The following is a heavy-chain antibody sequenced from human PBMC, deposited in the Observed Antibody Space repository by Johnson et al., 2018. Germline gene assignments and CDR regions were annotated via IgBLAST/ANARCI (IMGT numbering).Heavy chain of an antibody. Sequence: VQLVESGGGLVKPGGSLRLSCAASGFTFSNAWMSWVRQAPGKGLEWVGRIKSKTDGGTTHYRAPGEGRFTISRDDSKNTLYLHMNSLKTEDTAVYYCTTLNDGLWGQGTMVTVSS. CDR2: IKSKTDGGTT. V-gene: IGHV3-15*01. CDR1: GFTFSNAW. CDR3: TTLNDGL. D-gene: IGHD5-24*01. J-gene: IGHJ3*01.